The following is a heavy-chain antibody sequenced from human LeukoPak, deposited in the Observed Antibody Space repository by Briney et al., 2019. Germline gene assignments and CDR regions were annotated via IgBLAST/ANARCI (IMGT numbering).Heavy chain of an antibody. D-gene: IGHD3-10*01. CDR3: TSVYYYGSGSYGLFDY. V-gene: IGHV3-15*01. J-gene: IGHJ4*02. CDR2: IKSKTDGGTT. Sequence: GGSLRLSCAASGFTFSNAWMRWFRQAPGKGREGFIRIKSKTDGGTTDYAAPVKGRFTISRDDSKNTLYLQMNSLKIEDTAVYYCTSVYYYGSGSYGLFDYWGQGTLVTVSS. CDR1: GFTFSNAW.